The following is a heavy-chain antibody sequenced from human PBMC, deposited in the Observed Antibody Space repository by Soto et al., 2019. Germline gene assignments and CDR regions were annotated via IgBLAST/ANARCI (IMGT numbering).Heavy chain of an antibody. D-gene: IGHD2-2*01. CDR1: GGSFSGYY. Sequence: PSETLSLTCAVYGGSFSGYYWSWIRQPPGKGLEWIGEINHSGSTNYNPSLKSRVTISVDTSKNQFSLKLSSVTAADTAVYYCARGRRTVPAANVGHYYYMDVWGKGTTVTVSS. CDR3: ARGRRTVPAANVGHYYYMDV. CDR2: INHSGST. J-gene: IGHJ6*03. V-gene: IGHV4-34*01.